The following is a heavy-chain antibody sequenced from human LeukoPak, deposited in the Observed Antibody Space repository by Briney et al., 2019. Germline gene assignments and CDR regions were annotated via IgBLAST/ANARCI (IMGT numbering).Heavy chain of an antibody. D-gene: IGHD3-22*01. CDR1: GFTFSSYA. J-gene: IGHJ3*02. CDR3: ARPRVVITLDAFDI. V-gene: IGHV3-30-3*01. Sequence: GGSLRLSCAAPGFTFSSYAMHWVRQAPGKGLEWVAVISYDGSNKYYADSVKGRFTISRDNSKNTLYLQMNSLRAEDTAVYYCARPRVVITLDAFDIWGQGTMVTVSS. CDR2: ISYDGSNK.